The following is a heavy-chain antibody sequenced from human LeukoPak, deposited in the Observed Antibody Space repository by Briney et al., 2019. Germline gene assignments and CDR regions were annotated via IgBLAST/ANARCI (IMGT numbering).Heavy chain of an antibody. V-gene: IGHV3-21*01. J-gene: IGHJ6*02. CDR3: ARDPGGDYYDSSGYYYWGFYYYYGMGV. CDR1: GFTFSSYS. CDR2: ISSSSSYI. Sequence: GGSLRLSCAASGFTFSSYSMNWVRQAPGKRLEWVSSISSSSSYIYYADSVKGRFTISRDNAKNSLYLQMNSLRAEDTAVYYCARDPGGDYYDSSGYYYWGFYYYYGMGVWGQGTTVTVSS. D-gene: IGHD3-22*01.